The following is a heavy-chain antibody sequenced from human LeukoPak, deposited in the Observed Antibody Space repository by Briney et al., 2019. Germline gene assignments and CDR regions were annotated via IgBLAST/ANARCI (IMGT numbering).Heavy chain of an antibody. CDR3: ARGYYYDSTADNAFDI. Sequence: GGSLKLSXAASGFTFSGSAMHWVRQASGKGLEWVGRIRSKANSYATAYATSVKGRFTISRDDSKNTAYLQMNSLKTEDTAVYYCARGYYYDSTADNAFDIWGQGTMVTVSS. D-gene: IGHD3-22*01. CDR1: GFTFSGSA. CDR2: IRSKANSYAT. V-gene: IGHV3-73*01. J-gene: IGHJ3*02.